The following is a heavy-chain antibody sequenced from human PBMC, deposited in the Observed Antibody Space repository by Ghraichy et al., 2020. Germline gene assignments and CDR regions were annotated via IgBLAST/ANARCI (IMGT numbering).Heavy chain of an antibody. Sequence: SETLSLTCTVSGGSISSYYWSWIRQPPGKGLEWIGYIYYSGSTNYNPSLKSRVTISVDTSKNQFSLKLSSVTAADTAVYYCASHYDTGYFDYWGQGTLVTVSS. CDR2: IYYSGST. CDR1: GGSISSYY. D-gene: IGHD3-9*01. V-gene: IGHV4-59*01. J-gene: IGHJ4*02. CDR3: ASHYDTGYFDY.